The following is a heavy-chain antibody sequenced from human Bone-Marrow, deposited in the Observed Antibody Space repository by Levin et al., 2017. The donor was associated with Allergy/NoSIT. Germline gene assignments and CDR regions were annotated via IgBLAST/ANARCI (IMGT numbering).Heavy chain of an antibody. V-gene: IGHV4-30-2*01. CDR1: GGSISSGGYS. CDR3: ARSPRGAVGTTFDP. Sequence: SETLSLTCAVSGGSISSGGYSWSWIRQPPGKGLEWIGYIYHSGSTYYNPSLKSRVTISVDRSKNQFSLKLSSVTAADTAVYYCARSPRGAVGTTFDPWGQGTLVTVSS. D-gene: IGHD3-10*01. CDR2: IYHSGST. J-gene: IGHJ5*02.